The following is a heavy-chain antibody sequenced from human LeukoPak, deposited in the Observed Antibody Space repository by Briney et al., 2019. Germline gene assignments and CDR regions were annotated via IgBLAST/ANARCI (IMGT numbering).Heavy chain of an antibody. CDR3: ARGYCGGDCYGD. D-gene: IGHD2-21*02. V-gene: IGHV3-21*01. CDR2: ISGSSRHI. J-gene: IGHJ1*01. CDR1: GFTFSDYF. Sequence: GGSLRLSWAAAGFTFSDYFMNWVRQAPGKGLEYVSSISGSSRHIYYADPMKGRFTISRDDTKSSMYLQMNSTRVEDMAVYYCARGYCGGDCYGDWGQGTLVTVSS.